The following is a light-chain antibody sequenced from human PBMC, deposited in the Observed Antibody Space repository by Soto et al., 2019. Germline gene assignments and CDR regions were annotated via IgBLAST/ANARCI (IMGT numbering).Light chain of an antibody. CDR3: QQYGGSTLT. CDR1: QLVTSNY. Sequence: EIVLTQSPGTLSLSPGERATLSCRASQLVTSNYLVWYQQKLGQAPRLIIYGASSRDTGIPDRFTGSGSGTECTLSISRLEPEDSEVYYCQQYGGSTLTFGGGTKVDIK. J-gene: IGKJ4*01. CDR2: GAS. V-gene: IGKV3-20*01.